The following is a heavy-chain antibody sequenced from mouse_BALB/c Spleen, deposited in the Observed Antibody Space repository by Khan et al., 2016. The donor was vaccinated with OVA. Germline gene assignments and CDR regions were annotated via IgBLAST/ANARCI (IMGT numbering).Heavy chain of an antibody. CDR1: GYSFTNYG. CDR3: SRAYSYWYCDY. J-gene: IGHJ1*01. V-gene: IGHV9-3-1*01. CDR2: INTYTGKP. Sequence: QIQLVQSGPELKKPGETVKISCKASGYSFTNYGMNWVKQAPGKGLKWMGWINTYTGKPTYDDDFKGRFAFSLETSDSTAYLQFNNLQHEDTATYFSSRAYSYWYCDYWGAGTTVTVSS. D-gene: IGHD2-10*01.